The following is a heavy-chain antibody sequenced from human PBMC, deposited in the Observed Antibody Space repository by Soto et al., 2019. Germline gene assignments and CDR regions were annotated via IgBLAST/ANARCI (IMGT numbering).Heavy chain of an antibody. CDR3: ARDPGVPAAISYFDY. V-gene: IGHV3-33*01. CDR2: IWYDGSNK. Sequence: PGGSLRLSCAASGFTFSSYGMHWVRQAPGKGLEWVAVIWYDGSNKYYADSVKGRFTISRDNSKNTLYLQMNSLRAEDTAVYYCARDPGVPAAISYFDYWGQGTLVTVSS. J-gene: IGHJ4*01. D-gene: IGHD2-2*01. CDR1: GFTFSSYG.